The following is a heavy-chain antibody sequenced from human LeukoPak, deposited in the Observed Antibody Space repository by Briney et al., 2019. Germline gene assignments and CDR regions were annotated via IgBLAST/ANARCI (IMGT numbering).Heavy chain of an antibody. V-gene: IGHV3-66*01. J-gene: IGHJ6*03. CDR1: GFTVSSNY. CDR3: ARNLGDSSSWYLIDYYYMDV. D-gene: IGHD6-13*01. CDR2: IYSGGST. Sequence: GGSLRLSCAASGFTVSSNYMSWVRQAPGKGLEWVSVIYSGGSTYYADSVKGRFTISRDNSKNTLYLQMNSLRAEDTAVYYCARNLGDSSSWYLIDYYYMDVWGKGTTVTVSS.